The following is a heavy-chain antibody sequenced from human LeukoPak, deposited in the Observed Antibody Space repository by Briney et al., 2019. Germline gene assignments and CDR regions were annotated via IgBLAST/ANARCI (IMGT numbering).Heavy chain of an antibody. J-gene: IGHJ4*02. CDR1: GGSISSYY. V-gene: IGHV4-59*08. CDR3: ARVWSPPYTSSWPYYFDY. CDR2: IYYSGST. Sequence: SETLSLTCTVSGGSISSYYWSWIRQPPGKGLEWIGYIYYSGSTNYNPSPKSRVTISVDTSKNQFSLKLSSVTAADTAVYYCARVWSPPYTSSWPYYFDYWGQGTLVTVSS. D-gene: IGHD6-13*01.